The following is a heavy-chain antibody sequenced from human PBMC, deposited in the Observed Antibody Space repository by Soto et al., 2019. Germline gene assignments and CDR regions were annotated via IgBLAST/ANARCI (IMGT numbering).Heavy chain of an antibody. Sequence: PGGSLRLSCAASGFTFSNDWMHWVRQAPGKGLEWVSAIGPSGSTYDADSVRGRFTISRDISKNTLYLQMNSLRAEDTAVYYCARTDGLDYWGQGSLVTVSS. CDR1: GFTFSNDW. V-gene: IGHV3-23*01. CDR2: IGPSGST. J-gene: IGHJ4*01. CDR3: ARTDGLDY.